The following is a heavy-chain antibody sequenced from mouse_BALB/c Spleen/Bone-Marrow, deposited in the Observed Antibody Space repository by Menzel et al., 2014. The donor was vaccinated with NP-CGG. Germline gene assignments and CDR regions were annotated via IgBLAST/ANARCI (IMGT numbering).Heavy chain of an antibody. CDR2: INPSSGYT. J-gene: IGHJ2*01. CDR1: GYTFTSYT. CDR3: ARGGEVRRRGVIY. Sequence: QVQLQQSGAELARPGASVKMSCKASGYTFTSYTMHWVKQRPGQGLEWIGYINPSSGYTNYNQKFKDKATLTADKSSSTAYMQLSSLTSEDSAVYYCARGGEVRRRGVIYWGPSTTLTVST. D-gene: IGHD2-14*01. V-gene: IGHV1-4*01.